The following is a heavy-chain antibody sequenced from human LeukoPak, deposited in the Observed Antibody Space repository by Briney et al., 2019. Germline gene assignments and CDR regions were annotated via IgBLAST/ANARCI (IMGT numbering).Heavy chain of an antibody. J-gene: IGHJ5*02. D-gene: IGHD3-22*01. Sequence: GGSLRLSCAASGFTFSSYAMSWVRQAPGKGLEWVGRIKSKTDGGTTDYAAPVKGRFTISRDDSKNTLYLQMNSLKTEDTAVYYCTTAPTYYYDSSASPWGQGTLVTVSS. CDR3: TTAPTYYYDSSASP. V-gene: IGHV3-15*01. CDR1: GFTFSSYA. CDR2: IKSKTDGGTT.